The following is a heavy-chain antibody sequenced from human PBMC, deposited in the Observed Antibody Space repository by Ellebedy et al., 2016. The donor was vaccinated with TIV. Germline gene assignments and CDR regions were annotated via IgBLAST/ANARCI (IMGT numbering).Heavy chain of an antibody. CDR2: ISSDGITT. V-gene: IGHV3-48*03. J-gene: IGHJ4*02. CDR1: GFPFNNYN. CDR3: ARDMGRWLQFLAN. D-gene: IGHD5-24*01. Sequence: GESLKISCAASGFPFNNYNMIWVRQAPGKGLEWISYISSDGITTDYADSVKGRFTIPRDNAKGSVYLQMNSLTAEDTAVYYCARDMGRWLQFLANWGQGTLVTVSS.